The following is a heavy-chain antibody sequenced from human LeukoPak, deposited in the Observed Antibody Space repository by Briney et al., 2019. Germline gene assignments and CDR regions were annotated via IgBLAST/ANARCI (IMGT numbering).Heavy chain of an antibody. J-gene: IGHJ4*02. V-gene: IGHV3-21*01. Sequence: GGSLRLSCAASGFTFSSYSMNWVRQAPGKGLEWVSSISSSSSYIYYADSVKGRFTISGDNAKNSLYLQMNSLRVEDTAVYYCARDHNYAFDNWGQGTLVTVSS. D-gene: IGHD1-1*01. CDR2: ISSSSSYI. CDR1: GFTFSSYS. CDR3: ARDHNYAFDN.